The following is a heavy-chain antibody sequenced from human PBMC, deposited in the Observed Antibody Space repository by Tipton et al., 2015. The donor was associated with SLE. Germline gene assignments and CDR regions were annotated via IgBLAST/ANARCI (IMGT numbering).Heavy chain of an antibody. CDR3: ARAIGRVLPMDV. CDR1: GGSFSGYY. Sequence: TLSLTCAVYGGSFSGYYWSWIRQPPGKGLEWIGEINPSGSANYNPSLKSRVTISVDTSKKQFSLKLNSVTAADTAVFYCARAIGRVLPMDVWGKGTTVTVSS. V-gene: IGHV4-34*01. J-gene: IGHJ6*03. D-gene: IGHD1-26*01. CDR2: INPSGSA.